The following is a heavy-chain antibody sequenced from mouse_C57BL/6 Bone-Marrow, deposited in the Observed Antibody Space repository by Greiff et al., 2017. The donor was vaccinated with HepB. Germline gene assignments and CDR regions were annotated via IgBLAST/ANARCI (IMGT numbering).Heavy chain of an antibody. CDR1: GYTFTDYY. D-gene: IGHD2-2*01. CDR3: AREIWLRRGTDYFDY. J-gene: IGHJ2*01. V-gene: IGHV1-19*01. Sequence: EVQLQQSGPVLVKPGASVKMSCKASGYTFTDYYMNWVKQSHGKSLEWIGVINPYNGGTSYNQKFKGKATLTVDKSSSTAYMELNSLTSEDSAVYYCAREIWLRRGTDYFDYWGQGTTLTVSS. CDR2: INPYNGGT.